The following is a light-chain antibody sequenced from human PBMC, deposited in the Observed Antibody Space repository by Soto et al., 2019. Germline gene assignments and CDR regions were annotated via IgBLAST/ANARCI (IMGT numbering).Light chain of an antibody. J-gene: IGLJ1*01. V-gene: IGLV1-47*01. CDR2: RNS. CDR3: SSYTSSSTYV. Sequence: LTQPPSASGTPGQRVTISCSGSSSNIGSNYVYWYQQLPGTVPQLLIYRNSERPSGVPDRFSGSKSGTSASLAISGLRSEDEADYYCSSYTSSSTYVFGTGTKVTVL. CDR1: SSNIGSNY.